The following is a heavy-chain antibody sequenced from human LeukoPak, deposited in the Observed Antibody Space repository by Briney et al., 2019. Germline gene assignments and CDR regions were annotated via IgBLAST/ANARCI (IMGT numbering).Heavy chain of an antibody. Sequence: PGGSLRLSCAASGFTFSSYWMHWVRQAPGKGLVWVSRINSDGSSTSYADSVKGRFTISRDNAKNTLYLQMNSLRAEDTAVYYCARGGSPGGVLERLSPYYYYGMDVWGQGTTVTVSS. CDR3: ARGGSPGGVLERLSPYYYYGMDV. J-gene: IGHJ6*02. CDR1: GFTFSSYW. CDR2: INSDGSST. D-gene: IGHD3-3*01. V-gene: IGHV3-74*01.